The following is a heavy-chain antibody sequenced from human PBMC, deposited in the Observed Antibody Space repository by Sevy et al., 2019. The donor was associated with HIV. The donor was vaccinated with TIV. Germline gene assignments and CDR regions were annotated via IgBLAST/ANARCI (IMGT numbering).Heavy chain of an antibody. D-gene: IGHD5-18*01. CDR3: ARVPGFSYGFGVAY. CDR1: GFTVSNNY. CDR2: IYSDGST. J-gene: IGHJ4*02. V-gene: IGHV3-53*01. Sequence: GGSLRLSCAASGFTVSNNYMNWVRQAPGKGLEWVSVIYSDGSTYYVDSVKGRVTISRDNSKNTLFLQMNSLRADDTAVYSCARVPGFSYGFGVAYWGQGTLVTISS.